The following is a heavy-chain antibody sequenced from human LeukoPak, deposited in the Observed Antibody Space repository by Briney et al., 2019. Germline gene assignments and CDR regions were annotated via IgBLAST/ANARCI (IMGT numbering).Heavy chain of an antibody. Sequence: PGGSLRLSCAASGFTFSSYAMHWVRQAPGKGLEWVAVISYDGSNKYYADSVKGRFTISRDNSKNTLYLQMNSLRAEDTAVYYCAKVLTMVRGVIILRGRSDAFDIWGQGTMVTVSS. D-gene: IGHD3-10*01. CDR2: ISYDGSNK. CDR1: GFTFSSYA. CDR3: AKVLTMVRGVIILRGRSDAFDI. J-gene: IGHJ3*02. V-gene: IGHV3-30*04.